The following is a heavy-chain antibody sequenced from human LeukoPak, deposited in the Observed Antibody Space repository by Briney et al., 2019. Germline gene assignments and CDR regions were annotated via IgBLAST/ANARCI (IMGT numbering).Heavy chain of an antibody. CDR3: AREGYYDSSGYYYGYFDY. J-gene: IGHJ4*02. D-gene: IGHD3-22*01. CDR1: GGTFSSYA. Sequence: SVKVSCKASGGTFSSYAISWVRQAPGQGLEWMGGIIPIFGTANYAQKFQGRVTITTDESTSTAYMELSSLRSEDTAVYYCAREGYYDSSGYYYGYFDYWGQGTLVIVSS. V-gene: IGHV1-69*05. CDR2: IIPIFGTA.